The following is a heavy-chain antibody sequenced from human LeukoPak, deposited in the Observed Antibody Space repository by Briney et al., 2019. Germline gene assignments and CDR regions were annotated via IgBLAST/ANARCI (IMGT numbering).Heavy chain of an antibody. J-gene: IGHJ6*03. CDR1: GGSISSYY. Sequence: SETLSLTCTVSGGSISSYYWSWIRQPPGKGLEWIGYIYYSGSTNYNPSLKSRVTISVDTSKNQFSLKLSSVTAADTAVYYCARAVGTAMAHYYYYYMDVWGKGTTVTISS. V-gene: IGHV4-59*01. CDR2: IYYSGST. CDR3: ARAVGTAMAHYYYYYMDV. D-gene: IGHD5-18*01.